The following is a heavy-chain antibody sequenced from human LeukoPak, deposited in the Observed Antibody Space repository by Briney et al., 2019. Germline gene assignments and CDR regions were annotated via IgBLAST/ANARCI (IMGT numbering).Heavy chain of an antibody. Sequence: ASVKVSCKASGGTFSSYAISWVRQAPGQGLEWMGRIIPIFGIANYAQKFQGRVTITADKSTSTAYMELSSLRSEDTAVYYCASFNSDIVVAPAAMTGMDVWGQGTTVTVSS. CDR2: IIPIFGIA. CDR1: GGTFSSYA. CDR3: ASFNSDIVVAPAAMTGMDV. J-gene: IGHJ6*02. D-gene: IGHD2-2*01. V-gene: IGHV1-69*04.